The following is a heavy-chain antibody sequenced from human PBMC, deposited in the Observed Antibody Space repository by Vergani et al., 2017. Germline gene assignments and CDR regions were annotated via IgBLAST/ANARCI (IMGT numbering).Heavy chain of an antibody. CDR2: ISYDGSNK. Sequence: QVQLVESGGGVVKPGRSLRLSCAASGFTFSSYAMHWVRQAPGKGLEWVAVISYDGSNKYYADSVKGRFTISRDNSKKTLYLQMNSLRAEDTAVYYCAREKSPWKIVATTMYYYYYGMDVWGQGTTVTVSS. D-gene: IGHD5-12*01. V-gene: IGHV3-30-3*01. CDR3: AREKSPWKIVATTMYYYYYGMDV. CDR1: GFTFSSYA. J-gene: IGHJ6*02.